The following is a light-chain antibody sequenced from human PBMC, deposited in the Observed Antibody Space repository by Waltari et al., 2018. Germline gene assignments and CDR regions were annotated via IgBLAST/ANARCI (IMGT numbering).Light chain of an antibody. CDR3: QHGSGIRL. V-gene: IGKV1-39*01. Sequence: DIQMTQSPSSLSASVGDRVTITCRTSQSISTYLNWYQHKPGRAPKLLIHSASTLQSGVPSRFSGSGSGTDFTLTVSSLQPEDFATYYCQHGSGIRLFGGGTKVEIK. CDR2: SAS. J-gene: IGKJ4*01. CDR1: QSISTY.